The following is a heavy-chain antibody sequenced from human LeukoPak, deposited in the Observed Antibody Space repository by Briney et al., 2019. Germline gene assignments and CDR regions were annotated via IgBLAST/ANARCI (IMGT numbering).Heavy chain of an antibody. CDR1: GYTFSDHY. V-gene: IGHV3-53*01. CDR3: ARGGGYYAIDY. J-gene: IGHJ4*02. D-gene: IGHD1-26*01. CDR2: LYSDDTT. Sequence: GGSLRLSCAVPGYTFSDHYIDWVRQAPGKGLEWVSVLYSDDTTYYADSVKGRFTVSRDNSKNTLYLQMNNLRAEDTAVYYCARGGGYYAIDYWGQGTLVTVSS.